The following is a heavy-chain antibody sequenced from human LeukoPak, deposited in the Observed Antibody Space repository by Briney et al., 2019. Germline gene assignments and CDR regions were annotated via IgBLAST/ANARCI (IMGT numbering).Heavy chain of an antibody. J-gene: IGHJ3*02. CDR3: ASPFDDYGDYSASNAFDI. CDR1: GFTFSGYG. CDR2: ISYDGSYK. Sequence: PGGSLRLSCAASGFTFSGYGMHWVRQAPGKGLEWVAVISYDGSYKYYADSVKGRFTISRDNSKNTLYLQMNSLRAEDTAVYYCASPFDDYGDYSASNAFDIWGQGTMVTVSS. V-gene: IGHV3-30*03. D-gene: IGHD4-17*01.